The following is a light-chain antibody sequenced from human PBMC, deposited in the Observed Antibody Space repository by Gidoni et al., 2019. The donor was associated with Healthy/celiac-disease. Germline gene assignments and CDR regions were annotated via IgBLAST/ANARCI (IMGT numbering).Light chain of an antibody. J-gene: IGKJ5*01. CDR1: QDISNY. CDR2: DAS. Sequence: DIQMTQSPSSLSASVGDRVTITCQASQDISNYLNWYQQKPGKAPKLLIYDASKLETGVPSRCSGSGSGTDFTFTISSLQPEDIATYYCQQYDNLPLTFXQXTRLEIK. V-gene: IGKV1-33*01. CDR3: QQYDNLPLT.